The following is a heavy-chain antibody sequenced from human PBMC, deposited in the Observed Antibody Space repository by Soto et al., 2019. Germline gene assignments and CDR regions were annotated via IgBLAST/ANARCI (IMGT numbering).Heavy chain of an antibody. CDR3: ASASKTTVTTYYYYYYMDV. Sequence: QVQLQESGPGLVKPSQTLSLTCTVSGGSISSGGYYWSWIRQHPGKGLEWIGYIYYSGSTHYNPSLKSRVTISVDTSKNQFSLKLSSVTAADTAVYYCASASKTTVTTYYYYYYMDVWGKGTTVTVSS. J-gene: IGHJ6*03. CDR2: IYYSGST. V-gene: IGHV4-31*03. D-gene: IGHD4-4*01. CDR1: GGSISSGGYY.